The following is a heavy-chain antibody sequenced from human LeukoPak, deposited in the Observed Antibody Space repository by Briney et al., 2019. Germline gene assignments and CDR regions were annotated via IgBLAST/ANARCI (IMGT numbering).Heavy chain of an antibody. J-gene: IGHJ6*03. CDR2: ISYGGSNK. CDR3: ARDGGLRYFDWLSPRAYHMDV. Sequence: GGSLRLSCAASGFTFSGYAMHWVRQAPGKGLEWVAVISYGGSNKYYADSVKGRFTISRDNSKKTLYLQMNSLRAEDTAVYYCARDGGLRYFDWLSPRAYHMDVWGKGTTVTVSS. D-gene: IGHD3-9*01. CDR1: GFTFSGYA. V-gene: IGHV3-30*04.